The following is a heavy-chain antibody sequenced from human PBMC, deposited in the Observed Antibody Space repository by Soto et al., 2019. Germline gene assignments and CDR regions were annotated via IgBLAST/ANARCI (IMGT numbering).Heavy chain of an antibody. CDR3: ARVGYCSSTSCYPGTYYYYGMDV. V-gene: IGHV1-69*13. CDR1: GGTFSSYA. D-gene: IGHD2-2*01. CDR2: IIPIFGTA. J-gene: IGHJ6*02. Sequence: EASVKVSCKASGGTFSSYAISWVRQAPGQGLEWMGGIIPIFGTADYAQKFQGRVTITADESTNTAYMELSSLRSEDTAVYYCARVGYCSSTSCYPGTYYYYGMDVWGQGTTVTVSS.